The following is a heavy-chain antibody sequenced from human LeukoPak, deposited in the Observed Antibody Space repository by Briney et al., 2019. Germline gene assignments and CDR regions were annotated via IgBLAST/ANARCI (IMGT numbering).Heavy chain of an antibody. CDR3: ARDPRKRTYDAFDI. Sequence: VASVKVSCKASGYTFTSYYMHWVRQAPGQGLEWMGIINPSGGSTSYAQKFQGRVTMTTDTSTSTAYMELRSLRSDDTAVYYCARDPRKRTYDAFDIWGQGTMVTVSS. CDR1: GYTFTSYY. D-gene: IGHD1-1*01. J-gene: IGHJ3*02. V-gene: IGHV1-46*01. CDR2: INPSGGST.